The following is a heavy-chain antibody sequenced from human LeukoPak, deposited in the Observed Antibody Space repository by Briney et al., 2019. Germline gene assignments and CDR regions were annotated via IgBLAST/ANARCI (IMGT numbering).Heavy chain of an antibody. V-gene: IGHV1-69*06. Sequence: GSSVKVSCKASGGTFSSYAITWVRQAPGQGLEWMGGIIPIFGTANYAQKFQGRVTITADKSTSTAYMELSSLRSEDTAVYYCARDRIAARVSPRYYYMDVWGKGTTVTVSS. CDR1: GGTFSSYA. CDR3: ARDRIAARVSPRYYYMDV. CDR2: IIPIFGTA. J-gene: IGHJ6*03. D-gene: IGHD6-6*01.